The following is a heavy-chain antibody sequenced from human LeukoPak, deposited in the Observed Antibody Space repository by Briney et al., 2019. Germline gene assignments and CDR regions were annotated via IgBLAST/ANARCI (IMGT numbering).Heavy chain of an antibody. CDR3: AARGDGYNNWYFDL. V-gene: IGHV4-39*01. Sequence: SETLSLTCTVSGGSVSSRSYYWGWVRQPPGKGLEWIGSINYSGRPFYSPSLKSRLTISVDTSKNQFSLKLSSVTAADTAVYYCAARGDGYNNWYFDLWGRGTLVTVSS. D-gene: IGHD5-24*01. CDR2: INYSGRP. J-gene: IGHJ2*01. CDR1: GGSVSSRSYY.